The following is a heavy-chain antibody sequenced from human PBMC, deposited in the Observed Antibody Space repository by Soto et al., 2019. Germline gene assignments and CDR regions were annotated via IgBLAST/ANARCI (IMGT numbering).Heavy chain of an antibody. CDR3: AKGADSNGWEHLDY. CDR2: ISGDAGFT. Sequence: EVQLLDSGGGFVQPGGSLRLSCAASGLTFSNYAMTWVRQVPGKGLEWVSSISGDAGFTYFADSVKDRFTISRDNSKNTLYLQMNSLRADDTALYYCAKGADSNGWEHLDYWGQGTPVTVSS. V-gene: IGHV3-23*01. J-gene: IGHJ4*02. CDR1: GLTFSNYA. D-gene: IGHD6-19*01.